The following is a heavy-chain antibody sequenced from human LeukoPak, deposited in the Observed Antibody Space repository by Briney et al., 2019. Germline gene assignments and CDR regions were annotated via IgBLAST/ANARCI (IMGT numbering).Heavy chain of an antibody. D-gene: IGHD3-3*01. CDR1: GFSFTSYS. CDR3: ASGSLWSGILEY. Sequence: GGSLRLSCAAPGFSFTSYSMNWVRQAPGKGLEWVSSISASGNYIYYADSVKGRFTIPRDIAENSLFLQMDSLRAEDTAVYYCASGSLWSGILEYWGQGTLVIVSS. J-gene: IGHJ4*02. V-gene: IGHV3-21*01. CDR2: ISASGNYI.